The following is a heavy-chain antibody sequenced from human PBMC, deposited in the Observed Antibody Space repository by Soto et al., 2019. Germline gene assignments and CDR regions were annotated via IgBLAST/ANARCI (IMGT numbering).Heavy chain of an antibody. Sequence: QITLKESGPTLVKPTQTLTLTCTFSGFSLSTSGVGVGWIRQPPGKALEWLALIYWDDDKRYSPSLKSRLTITKDTSKNQVVLTMTNMDPVDTATYYCAHCPYTARFAWFDPWGQGTLVTVSS. D-gene: IGHD5-18*01. J-gene: IGHJ5*02. V-gene: IGHV2-5*02. CDR3: AHCPYTARFAWFDP. CDR2: IYWDDDK. CDR1: GFSLSTSGVG.